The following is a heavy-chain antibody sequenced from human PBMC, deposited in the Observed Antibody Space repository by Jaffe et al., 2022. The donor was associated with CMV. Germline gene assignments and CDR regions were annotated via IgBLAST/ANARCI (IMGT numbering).Heavy chain of an antibody. D-gene: IGHD2-8*01. V-gene: IGHV3-48*03. CDR2: ISTNGLST. CDR1: GFTFSNYE. CDR3: ASGGGYISDLSHNDVYFRH. J-gene: IGHJ1*01. Sequence: EVRLVESGGILVQPGGSLRLSCVASGFTFSNYEMNWVRQAPGKGLEWISNISTNGLSTHYADSVKGRFTISRQNVKNLLYLEMNSLRVEDTAIYYCASGGGYISDLSHNDVYFRHWGQGTPVTVSS.